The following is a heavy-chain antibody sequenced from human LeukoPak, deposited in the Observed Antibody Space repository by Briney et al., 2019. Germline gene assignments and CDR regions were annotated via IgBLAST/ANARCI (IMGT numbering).Heavy chain of an antibody. Sequence: ASVKVSCKASGYTFTGYYMHWVRQAPGQGLEWMGWIIPNSGGTNYAQKFQGRVTMTRDTSISTAYMELSRLRSDDTAVYYCARVLSPYCGGDCYSVYFDYWGQGTLVTVSS. CDR1: GYTFTGYY. CDR2: IIPNSGGT. CDR3: ARVLSPYCGGDCYSVYFDY. D-gene: IGHD2-21*02. V-gene: IGHV1-2*02. J-gene: IGHJ4*02.